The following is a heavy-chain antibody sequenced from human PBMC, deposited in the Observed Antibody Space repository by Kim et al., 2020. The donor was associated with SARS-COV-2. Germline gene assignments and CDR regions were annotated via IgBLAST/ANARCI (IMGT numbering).Heavy chain of an antibody. CDR3: AKNGTVSHGLDPYLFSD. D-gene: IGHD1-26*01. J-gene: IGHJ4*02. CDR2: ISIGGRDT. CDR1: GVAFYTFA. V-gene: IGHV3-23*01. Sequence: GGSLRLSCAVSGVAFYTFALCWVRQSPGRGTEWVSSISIGGRDTYYADPVKGRFTISTDNSTNTLYLQINGLRTEDTTLYYCAKNGTVSHGLDPYLFSDWGQGTLVTVSS.